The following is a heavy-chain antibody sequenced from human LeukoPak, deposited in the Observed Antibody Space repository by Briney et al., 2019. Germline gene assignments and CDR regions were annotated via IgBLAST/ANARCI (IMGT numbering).Heavy chain of an antibody. J-gene: IGHJ4*02. CDR3: ARVSVYSYGYSDQPY. CDR1: GGSIISSSFW. V-gene: IGHV4-39*07. CDR2: INHSGST. Sequence: SETLSLTCTVSGGSIISSSFWWGWIRQPPGKGLEWIGEINHSGSTNYNPSLKSRVTISVDTSKNQFSLKLSSVTAADTAVYYCARVSVYSYGYSDQPYWGQGTLVTVSS. D-gene: IGHD5-18*01.